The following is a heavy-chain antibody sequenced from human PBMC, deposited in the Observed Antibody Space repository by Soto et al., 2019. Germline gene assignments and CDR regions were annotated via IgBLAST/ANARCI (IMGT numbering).Heavy chain of an antibody. CDR1: GFSFRNFA. Sequence: GGSLRLSCAASGFSFRNFAMTWVRHAPGKGLEWVSAIIAGGGTTYYADSVKGRFTISRDNSKNTLYLQMNSLRVEDTAIYYCARVRSGSWVLFDHWGQGTLVTVSS. V-gene: IGHV3-23*01. CDR2: IIAGGGTT. D-gene: IGHD6-13*01. J-gene: IGHJ4*02. CDR3: ARVRSGSWVLFDH.